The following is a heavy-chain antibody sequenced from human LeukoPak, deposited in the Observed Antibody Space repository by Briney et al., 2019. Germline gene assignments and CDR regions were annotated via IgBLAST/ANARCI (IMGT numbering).Heavy chain of an antibody. D-gene: IGHD3-10*01. J-gene: IGHJ4*02. CDR3: AKDRGITMVRGVMGEDY. Sequence: GGSLRLSCAASGFTFSSYGMHWVRQAPGKGLEWVAFIRYDGSNKYYADSVKGRFTISRDNSKNTLYLQMNSLRAEDTAVYYCAKDRGITMVRGVMGEDYWGQGTLVTVSS. CDR2: IRYDGSNK. V-gene: IGHV3-30*02. CDR1: GFTFSSYG.